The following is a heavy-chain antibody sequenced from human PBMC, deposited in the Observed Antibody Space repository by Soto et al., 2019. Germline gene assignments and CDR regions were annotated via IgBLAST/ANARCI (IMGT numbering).Heavy chain of an antibody. CDR1: GGTFSSYT. J-gene: IGHJ4*02. CDR2: IIPILGIA. D-gene: IGHD4-17*01. Sequence: VQLVQSGAEVKKPGSSVKVSCKASGGTFSSYTISWVRQAPGQGLEWMGRIIPILGIANYAQKFQGRVTITADKSTSTAYMELSSLRSEDTAVYYCARDGYGDYVSYWGQGTLVTVSS. CDR3: ARDGYGDYVSY. V-gene: IGHV1-69*08.